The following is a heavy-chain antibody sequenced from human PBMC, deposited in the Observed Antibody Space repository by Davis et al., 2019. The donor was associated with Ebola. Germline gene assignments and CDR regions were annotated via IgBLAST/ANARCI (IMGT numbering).Heavy chain of an antibody. Sequence: ASVKVSCKASGYTFTSYGITWVRQAPGQGLEWMGWISAYNGNTNYAQKLQGRVTMTTDTSTSTAYMELRSLRSDDTAVYYCAREEGRYCSGGSCYYYYGMDVWGQGTTVTVSS. CDR3: AREEGRYCSGGSCYYYYGMDV. CDR1: GYTFTSYG. V-gene: IGHV1-18*04. J-gene: IGHJ6*02. CDR2: ISAYNGNT. D-gene: IGHD2-15*01.